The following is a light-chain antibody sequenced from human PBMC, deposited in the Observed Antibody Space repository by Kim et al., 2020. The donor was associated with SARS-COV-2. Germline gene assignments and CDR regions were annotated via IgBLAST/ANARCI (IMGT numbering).Light chain of an antibody. CDR3: QQAASFPIT. V-gene: IGKV1-12*01. Sequence: ASVGDRVTITCRASQSVSSWLAWYQQKAGKAPKLLIYEASSLQSGVPSRFSGSGSGTDFTLTISSLQPEDFATYYCQQAASFPITFGQGTRLEIK. J-gene: IGKJ5*01. CDR1: QSVSSW. CDR2: EAS.